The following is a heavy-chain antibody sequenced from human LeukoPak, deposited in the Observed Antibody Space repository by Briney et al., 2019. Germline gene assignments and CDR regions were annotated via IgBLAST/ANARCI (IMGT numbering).Heavy chain of an antibody. CDR1: EMSFSAYY. CDR3: ARGFPPGSGSRGSHAFDV. CDR2: INYGGST. D-gene: IGHD6-19*01. Sequence: PSETLSLTCAVSEMSFSAYYWNWIRKSPGKGLEWIGEINYGGSTKYTPSLEGRGTILIDTSKNQFSLKLTSVTAADTAVYYCARGFPPGSGSRGSHAFDVWGQGTMVTVSS. V-gene: IGHV4-34*01. J-gene: IGHJ3*01.